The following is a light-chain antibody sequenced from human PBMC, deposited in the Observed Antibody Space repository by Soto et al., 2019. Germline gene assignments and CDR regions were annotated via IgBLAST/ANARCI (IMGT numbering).Light chain of an antibody. Sequence: EIVLTQSPATLSLSPGERATLSCGASQSVSRNYLAWYQQKPCLAPRLLIYAASSRATGIPDRFSGSGSGTDFTLTISRLEPEDFAVYYCQHYGSSPLTFGGGTKVEIK. V-gene: IGKV3D-20*01. CDR1: QSVSRNY. J-gene: IGKJ4*01. CDR3: QHYGSSPLT. CDR2: AAS.